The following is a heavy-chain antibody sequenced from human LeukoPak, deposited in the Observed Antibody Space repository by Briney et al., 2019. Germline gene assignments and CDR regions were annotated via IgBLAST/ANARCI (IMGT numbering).Heavy chain of an antibody. CDR2: IYYSGST. V-gene: IGHV4-59*01. J-gene: IGHJ5*02. Sequence: SETLSLTCTVSGGSISSYYWSWIRQPPGKGLEWIGYIYYSGSTNYNPSLKSRVTISVDTSKNQFSLKLSSVTAADTAVYYCASQDGYKSTSISWFDPWGQGTLVTVSS. CDR1: GGSISSYY. D-gene: IGHD5-24*01. CDR3: ASQDGYKSTSISWFDP.